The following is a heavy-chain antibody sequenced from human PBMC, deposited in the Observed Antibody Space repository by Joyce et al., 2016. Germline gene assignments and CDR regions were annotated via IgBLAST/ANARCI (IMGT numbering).Heavy chain of an antibody. V-gene: IGHV3-30-3*01. CDR2: VRNDGSNI. Sequence: QVQLMESGGGVVQPGRSLRLSCAASGFIFSNYAMQWVRQAPGKGLEWVAFVRNDGSNIFYAGPVRGRFTISRDNSKNTLYLQMNNLKGEDMAVYFCARVSYYSGSGYLPDYWGQGTLVTVSS. CDR3: ARVSYYSGSGYLPDY. D-gene: IGHD3-3*01. CDR1: GFIFSNYA. J-gene: IGHJ4*02.